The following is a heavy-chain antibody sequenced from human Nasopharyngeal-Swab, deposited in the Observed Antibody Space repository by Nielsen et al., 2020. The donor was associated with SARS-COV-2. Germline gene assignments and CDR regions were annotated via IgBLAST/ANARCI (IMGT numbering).Heavy chain of an antibody. D-gene: IGHD3-22*01. J-gene: IGHJ6*03. Sequence: WIRQPPGKGLEWIGYIYYSGSTYYNPSLKSRVTISVDTSKNQLSLKLSSVTAADTAVYYCARDYYDSSGYPNRGYMDVWGKGTTVTVSS. CDR2: IYYSGST. CDR3: ARDYYDSSGYPNRGYMDV. V-gene: IGHV4-31*02.